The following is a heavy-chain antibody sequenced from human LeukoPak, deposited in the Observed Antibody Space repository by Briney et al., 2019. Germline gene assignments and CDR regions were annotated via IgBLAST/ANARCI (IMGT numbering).Heavy chain of an antibody. J-gene: IGHJ6*03. D-gene: IGHD3-22*01. V-gene: IGHV4-39*01. Sequence: PSETLSLTCTVSGGSISSTSYYWGWIRQPPGKGLEWIGNIYYSESTYYNPSLKSRVTISVGTSENQFSLKLSPVTAADTAVYYCASLPYYYDSSGYYFGYMDVWGKGTTVTVSS. CDR1: GGSISSTSYY. CDR2: IYYSEST. CDR3: ASLPYYYDSSGYYFGYMDV.